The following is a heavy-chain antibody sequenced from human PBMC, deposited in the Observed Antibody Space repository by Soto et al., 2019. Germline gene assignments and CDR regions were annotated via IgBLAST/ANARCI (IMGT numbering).Heavy chain of an antibody. CDR3: ARDPGSGYPPDAFDI. V-gene: IGHV3-33*01. Sequence: QVQLVESGGGVVQPGRSLRLSCAASGFTFSSYGMHWVRQAPGKGLEWVAVIWYDGSNKYYADSVKGRFTISRDNSKNTLYLQMNSLRAEDTAVYYCARDPGSGYPPDAFDIWGQGTMVTVSS. J-gene: IGHJ3*02. CDR2: IWYDGSNK. D-gene: IGHD3-22*01. CDR1: GFTFSSYG.